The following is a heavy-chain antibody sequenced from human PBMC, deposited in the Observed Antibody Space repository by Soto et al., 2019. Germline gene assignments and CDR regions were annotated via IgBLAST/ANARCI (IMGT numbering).Heavy chain of an antibody. V-gene: IGHV3-21*01. CDR2: ISSSSSYI. J-gene: IGHJ3*02. CDR1: GFTFSSYS. D-gene: IGHD3-3*01. Sequence: GGSLRLSCAASGFTFSSYSMNWVRQAPGKGLEWVSSISSSSSYIYYADSVKGRFTISRDNAKNSLYLQMNSLRAEDTAVYYCARGRGPYYDFWSGYSDDAFDIWGQGTMVTVSS. CDR3: ARGRGPYYDFWSGYSDDAFDI.